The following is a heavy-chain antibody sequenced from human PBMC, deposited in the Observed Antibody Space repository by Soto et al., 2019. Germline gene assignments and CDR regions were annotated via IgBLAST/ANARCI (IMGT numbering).Heavy chain of an antibody. Sequence: LSLTCAVSGGSISSGGYSWSWIRQPPGKGLEWIGYIYHSGSTYYNPSLKSRVTISVDRSKNQFSLKLSSVTAADTAMYYCARLPVAAAGTPLFDYWGQGTLVTVSS. CDR3: ARLPVAAAGTPLFDY. CDR1: GGSISSGGYS. V-gene: IGHV4-30-2*01. CDR2: IYHSGST. D-gene: IGHD6-13*01. J-gene: IGHJ4*02.